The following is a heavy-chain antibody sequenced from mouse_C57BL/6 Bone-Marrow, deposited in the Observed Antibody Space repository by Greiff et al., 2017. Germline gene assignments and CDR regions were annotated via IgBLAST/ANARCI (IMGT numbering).Heavy chain of an antibody. V-gene: IGHV1-81*01. CDR1: GYTFTSYG. J-gene: IGHJ3*01. CDR2: IYPRSGNT. CDR3: ASGFAY. Sequence: VQLQQPGAELARPGASVKLSCKASGYTFTSYGISWVKQRTGQGLEWIGEIYPRSGNTYYNEKFKGKATLTADKSSSTAYMELRSLTSEDSAVYFCASGFAYWGQGTLVTVSA.